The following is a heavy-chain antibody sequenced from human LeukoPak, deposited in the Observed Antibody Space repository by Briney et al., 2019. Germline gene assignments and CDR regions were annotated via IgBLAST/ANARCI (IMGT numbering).Heavy chain of an antibody. CDR1: GYTLTELS. D-gene: IGHD3-10*01. Sequence: ASVKVSCKVSGYTLTELSMHWVRQAPGQGLEWMGGFDPEDGETIYAQKFQGRVTMTEDTSTDTAYMELSRLRSDDTAVYFCGTHADYYCSGYWGEGTLWTVSP. CDR2: FDPEDGET. V-gene: IGHV1-24*01. J-gene: IGHJ4*02. CDR3: GTHADYYCSGY.